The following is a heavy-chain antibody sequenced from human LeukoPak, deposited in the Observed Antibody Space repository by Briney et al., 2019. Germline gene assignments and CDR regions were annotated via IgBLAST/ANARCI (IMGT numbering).Heavy chain of an antibody. CDR3: ARGGDGDYFHYMDV. V-gene: IGHV4-34*01. Sequence: SETLSLTCGVYGGSFIGYYWNWIRQSPGKGLEWLGEISHRVGTNYNPSLKSRVTMTIDTSKRQFSLKLTSVTAADTAVYYCARGGDGDYFHYMDVWDKGTTVTVSS. CDR1: GGSFIGYY. CDR2: ISHRVGT. D-gene: IGHD3-10*01. J-gene: IGHJ6*03.